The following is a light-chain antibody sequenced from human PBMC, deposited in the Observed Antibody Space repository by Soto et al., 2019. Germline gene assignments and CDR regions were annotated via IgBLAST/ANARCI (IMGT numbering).Light chain of an antibody. J-gene: IGLJ1*01. CDR1: SSDIGAFTF. CDR3: SSYTSSSTHV. V-gene: IGLV2-14*03. CDR2: DVN. Sequence: QSVLTQPASVSGSPGQSITSSCTGTSSDIGAFTFVSWYQQHPGKVPKLMIFDVNHRPSGVSDRFSGSKSGNTASLTISGLQAEDEGDYYCSSYTSSSTHVFGSGTKLTVL.